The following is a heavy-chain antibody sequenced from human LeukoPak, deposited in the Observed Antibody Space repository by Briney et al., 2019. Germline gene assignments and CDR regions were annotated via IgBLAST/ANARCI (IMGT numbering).Heavy chain of an antibody. V-gene: IGHV4-34*01. D-gene: IGHD3-16*02. CDR2: INHSGST. CDR3: ARGGYDYVWGSYRSILFDY. CDR1: GGSFSGYY. Sequence: SETLSLTCAVYGGSFSGYYWSWIRQPPGKGLEWIGEINHSGSTNYNPSLKSRVTIPVDTSKNQFSLKLSSVTAADTAVYYCARGGYDYVWGSYRSILFDYWGQGTLVTVSS. J-gene: IGHJ4*02.